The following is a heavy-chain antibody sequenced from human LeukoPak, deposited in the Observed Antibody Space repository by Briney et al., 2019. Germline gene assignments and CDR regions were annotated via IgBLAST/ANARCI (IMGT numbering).Heavy chain of an antibody. D-gene: IGHD3-22*01. Sequence: GGSLRLSCAASGFTVSSNYMSWVRQAPGKRLEWVSVLYSGGSIYYAESVKGRFTISRDNSRNTLYLQMNSLRAEDTAVYYCVRGTYYDSSGYHFDYWGQGTLVTVSS. CDR2: LYSGGSI. J-gene: IGHJ4*02. V-gene: IGHV3-53*01. CDR1: GFTVSSNY. CDR3: VRGTYYDSSGYHFDY.